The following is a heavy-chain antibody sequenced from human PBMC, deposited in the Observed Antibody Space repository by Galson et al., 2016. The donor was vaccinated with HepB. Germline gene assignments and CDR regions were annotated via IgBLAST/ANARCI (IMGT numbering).Heavy chain of an antibody. CDR1: GFLLGTSGVA. Sequence: PALVKPTQTLTLSCTFSGFLLGTSGVAVAWIRQPPGKTLEWLAMIYWDDNKVYNPSLENRLNISRDSSKDQVVLTMTNMDPVDTATYFCVHTDSQLSHVFSAGSCYYLDYWGQEMLVTVSS. J-gene: IGHJ4*02. CDR2: IYWDDNK. D-gene: IGHD2-15*01. V-gene: IGHV2-5*02. CDR3: VHTDSQLSHVFSAGSCYYLDY.